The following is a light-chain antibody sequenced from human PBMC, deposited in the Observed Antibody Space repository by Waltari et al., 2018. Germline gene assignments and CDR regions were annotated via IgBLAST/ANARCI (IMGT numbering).Light chain of an antibody. CDR2: KTS. J-gene: IGKJ2*01. V-gene: IGKV3-20*01. CDR3: QQFGGSPMYT. CDR1: QSVDTTY. Sequence: VVLTQSPGTLSLSPGERAPLSCRASQSVDTTYSAWYQQKPGQSPRLLIYKTSTRATGIPDRFSGSGSGTDFSLNIDMLEPGDSAVYFCQQFGGSPMYTFGQGTKLEI.